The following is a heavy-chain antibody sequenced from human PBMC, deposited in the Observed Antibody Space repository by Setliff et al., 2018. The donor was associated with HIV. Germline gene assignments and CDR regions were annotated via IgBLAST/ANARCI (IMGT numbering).Heavy chain of an antibody. CDR2: IYWDDDK. CDR1: GFSLTTTGGG. J-gene: IGHJ3*01. V-gene: IGHV2-5*02. Sequence: ESGPTLVNPTQTLTLTCKFSGFSLTTTGGGVGWVRQPPGKALEWLAVIYWDDDKRYSPSLKSRLTITKDTSKNQVVLTMTTMDPVDTGTYYCAHRRGYYDSSGYYIVGAFDVWGQGTQVTVSS. D-gene: IGHD3-22*01. CDR3: AHRRGYYDSSGYYIVGAFDV.